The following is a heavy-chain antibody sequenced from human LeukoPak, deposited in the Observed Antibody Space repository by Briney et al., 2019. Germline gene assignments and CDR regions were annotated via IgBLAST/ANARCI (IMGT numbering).Heavy chain of an antibody. CDR3: AATPSLVGATTLSDAFDI. D-gene: IGHD1-26*01. V-gene: IGHV1-8*01. CDR2: MNPNSGNT. CDR1: GYTFTSYD. J-gene: IGHJ3*02. Sequence: ASVNVSCKASGYTFTSYDINWVGQATGQGLEWMGWMNPNSGNTGYAQKFQGRVTMTRNTSISTAYMELSSLRSEDTAVYYCAATPSLVGATTLSDAFDIWGQGTMVTVSS.